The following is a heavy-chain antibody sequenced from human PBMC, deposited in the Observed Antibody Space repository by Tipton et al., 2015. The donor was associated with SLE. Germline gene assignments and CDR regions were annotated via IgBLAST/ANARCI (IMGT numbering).Heavy chain of an antibody. V-gene: IGHV4-59*01. J-gene: IGHJ3*02. CDR2: ISFSG. D-gene: IGHD3-10*01. CDR3: ARGWEWFGELGSAFDI. CDR1: GGSISGYY. Sequence: TLSLTCTVSGGSISGYYWSWVRQPPGKGLEWIGYISFSGLTISRDNAKNSLYLQMNSLRAEDTAVYCCARGWEWFGELGSAFDIWGQGTMVTVSS.